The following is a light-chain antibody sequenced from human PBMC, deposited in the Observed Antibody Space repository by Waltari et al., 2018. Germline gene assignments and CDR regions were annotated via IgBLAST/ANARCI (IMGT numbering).Light chain of an antibody. J-gene: IGKJ2*01. CDR2: DAL. CDR3: QQCHSTPYT. CDR1: ESVSNY. Sequence: LVLTQSPVTRSLSPGERATPSCKARESVSNYLAWYQQKPGQPPRLLIYDALKRATGIPVRFSGSGSGTDFTLTISSLEPEDFAVYYCQQCHSTPYTFGQGTKLEI. V-gene: IGKV3-11*01.